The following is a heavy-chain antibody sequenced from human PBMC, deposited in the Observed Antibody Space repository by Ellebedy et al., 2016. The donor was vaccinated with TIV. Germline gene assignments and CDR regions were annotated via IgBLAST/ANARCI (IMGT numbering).Heavy chain of an antibody. Sequence: PGGSLRLSCAASGFTFSSYSMNWVRQAPGKGLEWVSYISSSSSTIYYADSVKGRFTISRDNAKNSLYLQMNSVRAEDTAVYYCARENWTNDYWGQGTLVTVSS. D-gene: IGHD1/OR15-1a*01. CDR2: ISSSSSTI. V-gene: IGHV3-48*01. CDR1: GFTFSSYS. CDR3: ARENWTNDY. J-gene: IGHJ4*02.